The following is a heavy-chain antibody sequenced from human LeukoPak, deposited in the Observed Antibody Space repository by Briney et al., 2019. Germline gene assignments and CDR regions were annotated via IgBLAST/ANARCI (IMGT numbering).Heavy chain of an antibody. Sequence: GGSLRLSCAASGFTFSSYSMNWVRQAPGKGLEWVSSISSSSSYIYYADSVKGRFTISRDNAKNSLYLQMNSLRAEYTALYYCAKGKWYSGTYHFDYWGQGTLDTVSS. V-gene: IGHV3-21*04. J-gene: IGHJ4*02. D-gene: IGHD1-26*01. CDR3: AKGKWYSGTYHFDY. CDR2: ISSSSSYI. CDR1: GFTFSSYS.